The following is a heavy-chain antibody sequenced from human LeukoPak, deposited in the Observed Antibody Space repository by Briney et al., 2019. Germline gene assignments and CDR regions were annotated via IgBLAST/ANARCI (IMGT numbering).Heavy chain of an antibody. Sequence: PSETLSLTCAVSGGSISSGGYSWSWIRQPPGKGPEWIGYIYHSGSTYYNPSLKSRVTISVDRSKNQFSLKLSSVTAADTAVYYCARSCGGDCDYYYYGMDVWGQGTTVTVSS. CDR2: IYHSGST. V-gene: IGHV4-30-2*01. CDR3: ARSCGGDCDYYYYGMDV. D-gene: IGHD2-21*02. CDR1: GGSISSGGYS. J-gene: IGHJ6*02.